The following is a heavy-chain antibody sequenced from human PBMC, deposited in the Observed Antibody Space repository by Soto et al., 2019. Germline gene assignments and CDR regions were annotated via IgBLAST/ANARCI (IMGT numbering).Heavy chain of an antibody. CDR3: ARDYCSGTRCYFYFDY. CDR1: GGSINSVDYY. CDR2: IYYTGTT. J-gene: IGHJ4*02. D-gene: IGHD2-2*01. Sequence: SETPSLTCTVSGGSINSVDYYWSWIRQSPGKGLEWIGYIYYTGTTFYNPSLESRVSISVDMSKNQFSLKLSSVTAADTAMYYCARDYCSGTRCYFYFDYWGQGTLVTVSS. V-gene: IGHV4-30-4*01.